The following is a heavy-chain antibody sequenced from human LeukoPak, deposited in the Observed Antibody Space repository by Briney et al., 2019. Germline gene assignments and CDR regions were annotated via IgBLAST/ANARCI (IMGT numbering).Heavy chain of an antibody. J-gene: IGHJ6*03. D-gene: IGHD6-6*01. Sequence: SETLSLTCTVSGGSISSYYWSWIRQPAGKGLEWIGRIYTSGSTNYNPSLKSRVTISVDKSKNQFSLKLSSVTAADTAVEYCARAAARRYYYYMDVWGKGTTVTVSS. CDR3: ARAAARRYYYYMDV. V-gene: IGHV4-4*07. CDR2: IYTSGST. CDR1: GGSISSYY.